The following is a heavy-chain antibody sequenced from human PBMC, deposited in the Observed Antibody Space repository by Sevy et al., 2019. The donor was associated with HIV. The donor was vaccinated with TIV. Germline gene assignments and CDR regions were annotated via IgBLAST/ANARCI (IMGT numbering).Heavy chain of an antibody. V-gene: IGHV3-7*01. CDR1: GFTFSSYW. CDR2: IKQDGSEK. Sequence: GGSLRLSCAASGFTFSSYWMSWVRQAPGKGLEWVANIKQDGSEKYYVDSVKGRFTISRDNAKNSLYLQMNSLRAEDTAVYYCARVSRHVIVVVPAARNDAFDIWGQGTMVTVSS. CDR3: ARVSRHVIVVVPAARNDAFDI. D-gene: IGHD2-2*01. J-gene: IGHJ3*02.